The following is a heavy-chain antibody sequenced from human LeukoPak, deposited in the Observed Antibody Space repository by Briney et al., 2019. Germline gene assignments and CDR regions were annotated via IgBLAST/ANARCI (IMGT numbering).Heavy chain of an antibody. D-gene: IGHD4-17*01. V-gene: IGHV3-30-3*01. J-gene: IGHJ4*02. CDR3: ARESYGDNYFDY. CDR2: ISYDGSNK. CDR1: GFTFRRYA. Sequence: GGSLRLSCAASGFTFRRYAMHWVRQTPGKGLELVAVISYDGSNKYYADSVKGRFTISRDNSRNTLYLQMNSLKFEDTAVYYCARESYGDNYFDYWGQGTLVTVSS.